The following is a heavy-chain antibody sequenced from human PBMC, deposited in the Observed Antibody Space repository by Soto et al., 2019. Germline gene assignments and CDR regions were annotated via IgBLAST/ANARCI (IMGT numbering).Heavy chain of an antibody. V-gene: IGHV1-69*02. CDR2: IIPILGIT. CDR3: ARGGVGTGTIAI. CDR1: GGTFSSYT. D-gene: IGHD3-16*01. J-gene: IGHJ3*02. Sequence: QVQLVQSGAEAKKPGSSVKVSCKASGGTFSSYTINWVRQAPGQGREWMGRIIPILGITNYAQKSQDRVTITAHKATTTAGTELGSLRSEGTAGYCWARGGVGTGTIAIWGQGTMVTVSS.